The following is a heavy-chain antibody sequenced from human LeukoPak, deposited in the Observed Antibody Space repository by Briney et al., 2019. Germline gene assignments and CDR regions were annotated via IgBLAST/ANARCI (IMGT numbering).Heavy chain of an antibody. CDR1: RFTFSSYA. CDR3: ATSKYSGSY. D-gene: IGHD1-26*01. Sequence: PGGSLRLSCAASRFTFSSYAMSWVRQAPGKGLEWVSGISGSGGSTDYADSVKGRFTISRDNSKNTLNLQMNSLRAEDTAVYYCATSKYSGSYWGQGTLVTVSS. J-gene: IGHJ4*02. V-gene: IGHV3-23*01. CDR2: ISGSGGST.